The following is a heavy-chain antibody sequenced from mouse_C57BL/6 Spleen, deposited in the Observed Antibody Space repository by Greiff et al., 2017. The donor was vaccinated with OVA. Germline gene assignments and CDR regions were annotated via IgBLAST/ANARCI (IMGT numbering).Heavy chain of an antibody. V-gene: IGHV2-5*01. Sequence: VKLMESGPGLVQPSQSLSITCTVSGFSLTSYGVHWVRQSPGKGLEWLGVIWRGGSTDYNAAFMSRLSIPKDNSKSQVFFKMNSLQADDTAIYYGAKNYYGSSPGYWYFDVWGTGTTVTVSS. CDR3: AKNYYGSSPGYWYFDV. CDR1: GFSLTSYG. D-gene: IGHD1-1*01. CDR2: IWRGGST. J-gene: IGHJ1*03.